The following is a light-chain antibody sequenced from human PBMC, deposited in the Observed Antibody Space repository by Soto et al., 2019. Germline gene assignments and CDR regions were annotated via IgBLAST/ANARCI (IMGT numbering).Light chain of an antibody. CDR2: ENN. V-gene: IGLV1-51*02. J-gene: IGLJ1*01. CDR3: ATWDGSLSVGV. Sequence: QSVRTQPPSVSAAPEQKVTISCSGGSSNLGINFVSWYQQFPGGVPKLLIYENNKRPSGIPDRFSGAKSGTSATLDITGLQAGDEANYYCATWDGSLSVGVFGGGTKVTVL. CDR1: SSNLGINF.